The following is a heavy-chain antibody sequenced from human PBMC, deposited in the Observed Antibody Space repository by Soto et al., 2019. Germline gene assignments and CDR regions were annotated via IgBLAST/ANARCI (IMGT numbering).Heavy chain of an antibody. D-gene: IGHD5-12*01. CDR2: IYWDDDK. V-gene: IGHV2-5*02. CDR3: PHVYGGYDNFDY. J-gene: IGHJ4*02. CDR1: GFSLSTSGVG. Sequence: QITLKESGPTLVKPTQTLTLTCTFSGFSLSTSGVGVGWIRQPPGKALEWLALIYWDDDKRYSPSLKSRLTITQHTSKNQVVLTMTNMDPVDTATYYCPHVYGGYDNFDYWGQGTLVTVSS.